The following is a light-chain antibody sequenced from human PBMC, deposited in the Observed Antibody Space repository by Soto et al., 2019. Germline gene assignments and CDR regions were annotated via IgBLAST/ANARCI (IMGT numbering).Light chain of an antibody. Sequence: DVVLTQSPLSLPVTLGQPASISCRSSQSLLYSDGSNYLNWFQQRPGQSPRRLIFTVSNRDSGVPDRFSGSGSGTDFTLKISGVEAEDIGVYYCMQGTYWPYTFGQGTRLEIK. J-gene: IGKJ2*01. CDR2: TVS. V-gene: IGKV2-30*01. CDR3: MQGTYWPYT. CDR1: QSLLYSDGSNY.